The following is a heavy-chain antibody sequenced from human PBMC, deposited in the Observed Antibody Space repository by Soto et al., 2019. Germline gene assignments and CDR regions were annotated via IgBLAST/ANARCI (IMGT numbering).Heavy chain of an antibody. V-gene: IGHV1-18*01. CDR1: GYTFSSSS. D-gene: IGHD3-16*01. CDR3: ARNASGGFDS. CDR2: ISVYNGNT. J-gene: IGHJ4*02. Sequence: QVQLVQSGAQVKKPGASVKVSCKASGYTFSSSSISWVRQAPGQGLECMGWISVYNGNTNYAQTLHGRVPMSTDTSTGTAYMELRSLRSDDTAVYYCARNASGGFDSWGQGTLVTVSS.